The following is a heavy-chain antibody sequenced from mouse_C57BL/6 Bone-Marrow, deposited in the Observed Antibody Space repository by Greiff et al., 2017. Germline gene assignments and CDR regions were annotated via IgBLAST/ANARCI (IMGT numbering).Heavy chain of an antibody. V-gene: IGHV5-9-1*02. CDR3: TRGLPEV. J-gene: IGHJ1*03. D-gene: IGHD3-1*01. CDR1: GFTFSSYA. CDR2: ISSGGDYI. Sequence: DVMLVESGDGLVKPGGSLKLSCAASGFTFSSYAMSWVRQTPEKRLEWVAYISSGGDYIYYADTVKGRFTISRDNARNTLYLQMSSLKSEDTAMYYCTRGLPEVWGTGTTVTVSS.